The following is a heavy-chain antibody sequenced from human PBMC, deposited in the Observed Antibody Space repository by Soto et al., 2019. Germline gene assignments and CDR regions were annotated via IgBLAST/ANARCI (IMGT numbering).Heavy chain of an antibody. CDR1: GYSFISYW. CDR2: FYPGDSTS. Sequence: GSSLKISCKTSGYSFISYWVAWVRQKPGKGLEWMGTFYPGDSTSTYSPSFQGQVTISVDKSISTAYLHLSSLKASDTAMYYCARIIGYCRNNDCSWTFDIWAQGTTVTV. CDR3: ARIIGYCRNNDCSWTFDI. V-gene: IGHV5-51*01. J-gene: IGHJ3*02. D-gene: IGHD2-2*03.